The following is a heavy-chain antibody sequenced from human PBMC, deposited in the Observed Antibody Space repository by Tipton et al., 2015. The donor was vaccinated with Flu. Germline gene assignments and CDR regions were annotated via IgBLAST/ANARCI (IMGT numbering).Heavy chain of an antibody. CDR3: AGHRDGSDY. Sequence: GLVKPSETLSLTCTVSGVSISGHYWSWIRQPPGKGLEWIGCFYHSGSTHHNPSLKSRLSISVDTSTNQFSLKLTSVTAADTAVYYCAGHRDGSDYWGRGTLVTVSS. CDR1: GVSISGHY. D-gene: IGHD5-24*01. CDR2: FYHSGST. V-gene: IGHV4-59*11. J-gene: IGHJ4*02.